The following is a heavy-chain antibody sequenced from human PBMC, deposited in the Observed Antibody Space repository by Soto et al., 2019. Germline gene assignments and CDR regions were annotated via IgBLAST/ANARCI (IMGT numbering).Heavy chain of an antibody. J-gene: IGHJ4*02. CDR1: GYSFTSHA. V-gene: IGHV1-3*01. CDR2: INAGNGNT. Sequence: VSVKVSCKACGYSFTSHAMYWARQAPGQRLEWMGWINAGNGNTKYSQKFQGRVTITRDTSASTAYMELSSLRSEDTAVYYCARSIVVVTAADYWGQGTLVTSPQ. CDR3: ARSIVVVTAADY. D-gene: IGHD2-21*02.